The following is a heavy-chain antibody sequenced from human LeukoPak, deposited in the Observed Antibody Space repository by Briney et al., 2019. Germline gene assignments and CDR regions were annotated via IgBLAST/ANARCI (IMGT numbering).Heavy chain of an antibody. J-gene: IGHJ4*02. V-gene: IGHV4-39*01. CDR1: GGSISSSSYY. Sequence: SETLSLTCTVSGGSISSSSYYWGWIRQPPGKGLEWIGSIYYSGSTYYNPSLKSRVTISVDTSKNHVSLKLSSVTAADTAVYYCARHPADGYNYPPDYWGQGTLVTVSS. CDR3: ARHPADGYNYPPDY. CDR2: IYYSGST. D-gene: IGHD5-24*01.